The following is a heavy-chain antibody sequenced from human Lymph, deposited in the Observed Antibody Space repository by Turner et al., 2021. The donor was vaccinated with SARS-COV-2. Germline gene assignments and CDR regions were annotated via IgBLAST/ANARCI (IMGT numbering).Heavy chain of an antibody. Sequence: QVQLVESGGGVVQPGRPLRLSRAASGFTFSSYAMYWVRQAPGKGLEWVALISYDETNKDYADSVKGRFTISRDNSKNTLYLQMNSLRAEDTAVYYCARGDYYGSGSYPGKTFDYWGQGTLVTVSS. D-gene: IGHD3-10*01. CDR2: ISYDETNK. V-gene: IGHV3-30-3*01. CDR3: ARGDYYGSGSYPGKTFDY. CDR1: GFTFSSYA. J-gene: IGHJ4*02.